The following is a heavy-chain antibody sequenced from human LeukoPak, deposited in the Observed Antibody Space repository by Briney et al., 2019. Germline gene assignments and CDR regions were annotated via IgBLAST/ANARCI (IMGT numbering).Heavy chain of an antibody. V-gene: IGHV4-59*01. Sequence: SETLSLTCTVSGGSISSYYWSWIRQPPGKGLEWIGYIYYSGSTNYNPSLRSRATISVDTSKNQFSLKLSSVTAADTAVYYCARAHGGNWFDPWGQGTLVTVSS. CDR1: GGSISSYY. CDR2: IYYSGST. CDR3: ARAHGGNWFDP. J-gene: IGHJ5*02. D-gene: IGHD2-15*01.